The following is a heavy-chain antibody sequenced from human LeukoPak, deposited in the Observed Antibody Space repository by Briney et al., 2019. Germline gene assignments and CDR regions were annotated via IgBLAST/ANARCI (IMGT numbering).Heavy chain of an antibody. CDR3: ARHSSNYYDSSGSLDP. Sequence: SETLSLTCTVSGGSISSSSYYWGWIRQPPGKGLEWIGSIYYSGSTYYNPSLKSRVTISVDTSKNQFSLKLSSVTAADTAVYSCARHSSNYYDSSGSLDPRGQGTLVTVSS. CDR2: IYYSGST. V-gene: IGHV4-39*01. CDR1: GGSISSSSYY. D-gene: IGHD3-22*01. J-gene: IGHJ5*02.